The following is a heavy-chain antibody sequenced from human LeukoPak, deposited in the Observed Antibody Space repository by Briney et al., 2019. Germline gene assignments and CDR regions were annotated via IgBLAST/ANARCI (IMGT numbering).Heavy chain of an antibody. CDR3: ARVCRYSSGWSDYYYYYGMDV. D-gene: IGHD6-19*01. CDR2: IYYSGST. J-gene: IGHJ6*02. Sequence: SETLSLTCTVSGGSISSSSYCWGWIRQPPGKGLEWIGSIYYSGSTYYNPSLKSRVTISVDTSKNQFSLKLSSVTAADTAVYYCARVCRYSSGWSDYYYYYGMDVWGQGTTVTVSS. V-gene: IGHV4-39*07. CDR1: GGSISSSSYC.